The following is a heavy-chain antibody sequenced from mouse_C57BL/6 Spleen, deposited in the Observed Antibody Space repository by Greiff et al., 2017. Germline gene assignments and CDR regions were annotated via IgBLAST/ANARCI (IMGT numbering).Heavy chain of an antibody. D-gene: IGHD2-1*01. CDR3: ARFGNYEYFDV. V-gene: IGHV1-69*01. CDR1: GYTFTSCW. Sequence: QVQLQQSGAELVMPGASVKLSCKASGYTFTSCWMHWVKQRPGQGLEWIGEIDPSDSYTNYNQKFKGKSTLTVDKSSSTAYMQLSSLTSEDSAVYYCARFGNYEYFDVWGTGTTVTVSS. J-gene: IGHJ1*03. CDR2: IDPSDSYT.